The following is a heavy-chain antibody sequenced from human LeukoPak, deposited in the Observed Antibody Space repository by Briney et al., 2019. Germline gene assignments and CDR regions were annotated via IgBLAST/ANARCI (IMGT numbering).Heavy chain of an antibody. CDR3: ARRGVVPAAMGGGNWFDP. V-gene: IGHV4-34*01. CDR2: INHSGST. J-gene: IGHJ5*02. Sequence: SSETLSLTCAVYGGSFSGYYWSWIRQPPGKGLEWIGEINHSGSTNYNPSLKSQVTISVDTSKNQFSLKLSSVTAADTAVYYCARRGVVPAAMGGGNWFDPWGQGTLVTVSS. D-gene: IGHD2-2*01. CDR1: GGSFSGYY.